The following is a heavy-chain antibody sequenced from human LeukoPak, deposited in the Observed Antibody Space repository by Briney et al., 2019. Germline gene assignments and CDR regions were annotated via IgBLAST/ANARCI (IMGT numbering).Heavy chain of an antibody. Sequence: GGSLRLSCAASGFTFSSYWMPWVRQAPGKGLVWVSRINSDGSSTSYADSVKGRFTISRDNAKNTLYLQMNSLRAEDTAVYYCARGRDIMITFGGVIQGSYNWFDPWGQGTLVTVSS. CDR3: ARGRDIMITFGGVIQGSYNWFDP. J-gene: IGHJ5*02. D-gene: IGHD3-16*02. V-gene: IGHV3-74*01. CDR2: INSDGSST. CDR1: GFTFSSYW.